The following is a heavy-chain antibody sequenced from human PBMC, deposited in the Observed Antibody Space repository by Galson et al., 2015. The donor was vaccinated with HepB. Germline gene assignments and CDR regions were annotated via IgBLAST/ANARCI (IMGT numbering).Heavy chain of an antibody. CDR3: AKDIVVVPAASDAFDI. V-gene: IGHV3-15*07. J-gene: IGHJ3*02. D-gene: IGHD2-2*01. CDR1: GFTFSNAW. CDR2: IKSKTDGGTT. Sequence: SLRLSCAASGFTFSNAWMNWVRQAPGKGLEWVGRIKSKTDGGTTDYAAPVKGRFTIPRDNSKSTLFLQMNSLRADDTAVYYCAKDIVVVPAASDAFDIWGQGTMVTVSS.